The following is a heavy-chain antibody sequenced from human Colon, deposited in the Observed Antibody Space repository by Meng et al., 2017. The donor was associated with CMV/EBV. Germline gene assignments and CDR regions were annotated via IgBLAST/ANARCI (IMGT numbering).Heavy chain of an antibody. J-gene: IGHJ4*02. V-gene: IGHV3-23*03. D-gene: IGHD3-9*01. Sequence: GGSLRLSCAASGFTFSSYAMSWVRQAPGKGLEWVSVIYSGGSSTYYADSVKGRFTISRDNSKNTLYLQMNSLRDEDTAMYYCARGSTGYYSLFDYWGQGTLVTVSS. CDR1: GFTFSSYA. CDR2: IYSGGSST. CDR3: ARGSTGYYSLFDY.